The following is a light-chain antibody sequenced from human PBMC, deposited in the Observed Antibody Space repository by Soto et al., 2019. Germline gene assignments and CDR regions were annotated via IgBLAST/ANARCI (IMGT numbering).Light chain of an antibody. J-gene: IGLJ1*01. V-gene: IGLV2-14*01. CDR3: SSYTTSSTLYV. Sequence: QSLRTQPACVSFSPGQLITISCTGTSNDVGNYNYVSWYQQHPGKAPQLMIFQVSNRASGVSNRFSGSKSGDTASLTISGLQAEDEADYYCSSYTTSSTLYVFGTGTKVTVL. CDR2: QVS. CDR1: SNDVGNYNY.